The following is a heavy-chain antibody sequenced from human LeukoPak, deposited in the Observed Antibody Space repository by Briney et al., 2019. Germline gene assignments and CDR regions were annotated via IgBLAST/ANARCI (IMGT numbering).Heavy chain of an antibody. CDR3: ARHTKRPQAGWFDP. D-gene: IGHD6-25*01. CDR1: GYNFTTYW. V-gene: IGHV5-51*01. J-gene: IGHJ5*02. CDR2: IYPRDSQI. Sequence: GESLKISCKASGYNFTTYWIGWVRQMPGKGLEYMGIIYPRDSQIRYSPSFQGQVAISADKSISTAYLQWTSLKASDTAIYYCARHTKRPQAGWFDPWGQGTLVTVSS.